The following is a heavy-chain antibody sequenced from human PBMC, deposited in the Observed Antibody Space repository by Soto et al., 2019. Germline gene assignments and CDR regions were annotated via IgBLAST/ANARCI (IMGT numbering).Heavy chain of an antibody. V-gene: IGHV3-23*01. CDR2: ISGSGGST. J-gene: IGHJ4*02. D-gene: IGHD6-19*01. CDR3: AKDLPLGYSSGWSNYFDY. CDR1: GFTFSSYA. Sequence: GGSLRLSCAASGFTFSSYAMSWVRQAPGKGLEWVSAISGSGGSTYYADSVKGRFTISRDNSKNTLYLQMNSLRAEDTAVYYCAKDLPLGYSSGWSNYFDYWGQGTLVTVSS.